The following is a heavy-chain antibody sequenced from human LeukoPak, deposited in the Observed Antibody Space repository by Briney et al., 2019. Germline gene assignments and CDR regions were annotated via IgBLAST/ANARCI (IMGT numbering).Heavy chain of an antibody. V-gene: IGHV3-23*01. J-gene: IGHJ4*02. CDR3: AILPGYSSGWYEVNY. D-gene: IGHD6-13*01. CDR1: GFTFRSYA. Sequence: PGGSLRLSCAASGFTFRSYAMSWVRQARGKGLEWVSGISGSGGSTYYADSVKGRFTISRDNSRNTLYLQMNSPRAGDTAVYYCAILPGYSSGWYEVNYWGQGTLVTVSS. CDR2: ISGSGGST.